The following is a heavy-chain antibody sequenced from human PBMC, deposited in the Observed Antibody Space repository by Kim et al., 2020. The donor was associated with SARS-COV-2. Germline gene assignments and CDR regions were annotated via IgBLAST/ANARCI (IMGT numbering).Heavy chain of an antibody. Sequence: SQTLSLTCALSGDSVSSNTVTWNWIRQSPSRGLEWLGRTYYRSKWSNDYAVSVKSRITVNPDTSKNQFSLQLNSVTPEDTAVYYCARRGVSLAFDIWGQGTRVIVSS. CDR2: TYYRSKWSN. CDR3: ARRGVSLAFDI. J-gene: IGHJ3*02. CDR1: GDSVSSNTVT. V-gene: IGHV6-1*01. D-gene: IGHD2-2*01.